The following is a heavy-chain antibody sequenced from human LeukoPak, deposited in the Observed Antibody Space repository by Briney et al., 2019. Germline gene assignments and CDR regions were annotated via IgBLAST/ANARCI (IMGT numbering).Heavy chain of an antibody. Sequence: SETLSLTCTVSGGSISSRSYYWGWIRQPPGKGLEWIGNIYCSGSTYYNASLKSRVTISVDTSENQLSLKLKSVTAADTAVYYCARLPMAVTPHVDYWGQGTLVTVSS. CDR3: ARLPMAVTPHVDY. J-gene: IGHJ4*02. V-gene: IGHV4-39*07. CDR1: GGSISSRSYY. D-gene: IGHD2-21*02. CDR2: IYCSGST.